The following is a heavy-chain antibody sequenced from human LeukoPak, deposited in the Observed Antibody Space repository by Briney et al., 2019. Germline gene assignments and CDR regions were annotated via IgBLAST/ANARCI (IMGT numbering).Heavy chain of an antibody. CDR1: GFTFSSYS. J-gene: IGHJ4*02. CDR2: ISDDSATT. D-gene: IGHD3-10*01. Sequence: GGSLRLSCAASGFTFSSYSMNWVRQAPGKGLEWVSVISDDSATTFYADSVKGRFTISRDNAKNTVFLQMSSLRAEDTALYYCARKSASGNYPLDYWGQGTLVTVSS. V-gene: IGHV3-23*01. CDR3: ARKSASGNYPLDY.